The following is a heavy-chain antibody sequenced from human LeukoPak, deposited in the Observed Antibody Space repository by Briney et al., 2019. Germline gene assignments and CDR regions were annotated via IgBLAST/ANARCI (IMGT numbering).Heavy chain of an antibody. CDR1: GGSISSSSYY. V-gene: IGHV4-39*01. J-gene: IGHJ4*02. CDR3: ASRAYYYDSSGYGPFDY. D-gene: IGHD3-22*01. Sequence: SETLYLTCTVSGGSISSSSYYWGWIRQPPGKGLEWIGSIYYSGSTYYNPSLKSRVTISVDTSKTQFSLKLSSVTAADTAVYYCASRAYYYDSSGYGPFDYWGQGTLVTVSS. CDR2: IYYSGST.